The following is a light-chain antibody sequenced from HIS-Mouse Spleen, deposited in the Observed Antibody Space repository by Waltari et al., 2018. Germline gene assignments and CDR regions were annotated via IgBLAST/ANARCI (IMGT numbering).Light chain of an antibody. V-gene: IGLV3-25*03. J-gene: IGLJ3*02. CDR2: KDS. CDR3: QSADSSGTYWV. CDR1: ALPKQY. Sequence: SYELTQPPSVSVSPGQTARITCSGDALPKQYAYWYQQEPGQAPVLVIYKDSERPSGIPERLSGSSSGTTVTLTISGVQAEDEADYYCQSADSSGTYWVFGGGTKLTVL.